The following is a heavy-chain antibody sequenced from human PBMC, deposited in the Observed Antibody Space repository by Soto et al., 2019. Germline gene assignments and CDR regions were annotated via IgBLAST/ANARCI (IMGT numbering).Heavy chain of an antibody. V-gene: IGHV3-66*01. Sequence: HPGGSPGLSCAAPGFTVSRDDMSWVRQAPGKGLEWVSVIYSGGSTYYADSVKGRFTISRDNSKNTLYLQMNSLRAEDTAVYYCARERILPYYYDRGSGWFDPWGQGTLVTVSS. D-gene: IGHD3-22*01. CDR3: ARERILPYYYDRGSGWFDP. CDR2: IYSGGST. CDR1: GFTVSRDD. J-gene: IGHJ5*02.